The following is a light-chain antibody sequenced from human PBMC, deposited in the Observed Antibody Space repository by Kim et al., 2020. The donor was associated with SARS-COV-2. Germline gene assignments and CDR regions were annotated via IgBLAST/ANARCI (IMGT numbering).Light chain of an antibody. CDR1: QSVFRDF. J-gene: IGKJ1*01. Sequence: EIVLTQSPGTLALSPGERATLSCRASQSVFRDFLAWYQHKPGQAPRLLIYGASNRATGIPDRFSGSGSGTDFTLTISRLEPEDVAVYYCQQYGSSLRTFGQGTKVDIK. CDR2: GAS. CDR3: QQYGSSLRT. V-gene: IGKV3-20*01.